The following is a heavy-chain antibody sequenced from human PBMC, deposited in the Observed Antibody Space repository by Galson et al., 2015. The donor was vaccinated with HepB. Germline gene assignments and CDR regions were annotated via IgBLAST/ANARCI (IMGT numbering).Heavy chain of an antibody. CDR2: IYPADSDT. CDR3: ARTTSGSGSYLY. J-gene: IGHJ4*02. D-gene: IGHD3-10*01. CDR1: GYIFTTHW. Sequence: QSGAEVKKPGESLRISCKVSGYIFTTHWIAWVRQRPGKGLEWMGMIYPADSDTRYSPSFQSQVTISADKSINTAYLQWSSLKASDTGMYYCARTTSGSGSYLYWGLGALVTVSS. V-gene: IGHV5-51*03.